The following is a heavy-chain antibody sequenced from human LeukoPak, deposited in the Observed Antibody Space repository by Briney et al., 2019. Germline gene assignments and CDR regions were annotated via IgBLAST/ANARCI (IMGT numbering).Heavy chain of an antibody. Sequence: SETLSLTCTVSGGSISSYYWSWIRQPAGKGLEWIGRIYTSGSTNYNPSLKSRVTISVDTSKNQFSVKLSSVTAADTAVYYCASEVLRYVDWLLPVYYFDYWGQGTLVTVSS. CDR2: IYTSGST. V-gene: IGHV4-4*07. CDR3: ASEVLRYVDWLLPVYYFDY. CDR1: GGSISSYY. D-gene: IGHD3-9*01. J-gene: IGHJ4*02.